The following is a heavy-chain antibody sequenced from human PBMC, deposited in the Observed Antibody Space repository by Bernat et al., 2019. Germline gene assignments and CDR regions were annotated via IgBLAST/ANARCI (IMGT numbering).Heavy chain of an antibody. CDR3: ARDGYASDWYDGLDL. Sequence: QVQLVESGGGVVQPGRSLRLSCAASGFAITGSGMHWVRQAPGRGLEWLALISHDGTNRYYLDSVKGRFTVSRDISKNTLSLHMNSVTTEDMALYYGARDGYASDWYDGLDLWGQGTMVTVSS. J-gene: IGHJ3*01. CDR1: GFAITGSG. CDR2: ISHDGTNR. D-gene: IGHD6-19*01. V-gene: IGHV3-30-3*01.